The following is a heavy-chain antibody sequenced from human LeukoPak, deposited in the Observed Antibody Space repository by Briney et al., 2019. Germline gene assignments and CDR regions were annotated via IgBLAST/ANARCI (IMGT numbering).Heavy chain of an antibody. CDR3: ATKRFYGSGSYSFDY. CDR2: INTISGNP. CDR1: GYTFTTYA. Sequence: ASVKVSCKTSGYTFTTYAMNWVRQAPGQGLEWMGWINTISGNPTYAQGFTGHFVFSLDTSVSTAYLQISSLKAEDTAVYCCATKRFYGSGSYSFDYWGQGTLVTVSS. J-gene: IGHJ4*02. D-gene: IGHD3-10*01. V-gene: IGHV7-4-1*02.